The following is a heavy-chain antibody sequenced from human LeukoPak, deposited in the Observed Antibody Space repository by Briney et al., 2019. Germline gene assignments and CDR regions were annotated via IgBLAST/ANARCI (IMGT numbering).Heavy chain of an antibody. J-gene: IGHJ4*02. CDR2: VWADGRTK. CDR1: GSLFSGYG. V-gene: IGHV3-33*01. CDR3: TRDSTKREFDF. D-gene: IGHD1-26*01. Sequence: GGSLRLSCAASGSLFSGYGLHWVRQAPGKGLEWVAVVWADGRTKYYADSVEGRFTISRDNSKNTLYLQMNSLRAEDTSVYYCTRDSTKREFDFWGQGILVTVSS.